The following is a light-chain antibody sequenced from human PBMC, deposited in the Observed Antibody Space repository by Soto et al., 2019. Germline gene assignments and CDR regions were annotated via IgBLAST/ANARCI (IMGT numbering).Light chain of an antibody. CDR2: GAS. CDR1: QSVSSD. J-gene: IGKJ4*01. CDR3: QHYNNWPLT. V-gene: IGKV3-15*01. Sequence: EIVMTQSPATLSVSPGERATLSCRASQSVSSDLAWYQQKPGQAPRLLIYGASTRATGIPARFSGRGSGTDFTLTISSLQSEDFAVYYCQHYNNWPLTFGGGTKVDIK.